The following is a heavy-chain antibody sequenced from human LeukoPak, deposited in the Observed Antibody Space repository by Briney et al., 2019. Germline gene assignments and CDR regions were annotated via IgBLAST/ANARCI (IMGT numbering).Heavy chain of an antibody. J-gene: IGHJ4*02. D-gene: IGHD5-18*01. V-gene: IGHV3-9*01. CDR3: AKSPHRYSYGSYFDY. CDR1: GFTFSSYS. Sequence: PGGSLRLSCAASGFTFSSYSMTWVRQAPGKGLEWVSGISWNSGSIGYADSVKGRFTISRDNAKNSLYLQMNSLRAEDTALYYCAKSPHRYSYGSYFDYWGQGTLVTVSS. CDR2: ISWNSGSI.